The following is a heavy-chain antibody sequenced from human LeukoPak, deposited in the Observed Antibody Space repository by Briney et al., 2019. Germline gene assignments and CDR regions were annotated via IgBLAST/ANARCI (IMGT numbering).Heavy chain of an antibody. D-gene: IGHD6-19*01. J-gene: IGHJ4*02. CDR1: GFTFSSYG. CDR2: ISYDGSNK. V-gene: IGHV3-30*18. CDR3: AKFSSGWPLDY. Sequence: GRSLRLSCAASGFTFSSYGMHWVRQAPGKGLEWVAVISYDGSNKYYADSVKGRFTISRDNSKNTLCLQMNSLRAEDTAVYYCAKFSSGWPLDYWGQGTLVTVSS.